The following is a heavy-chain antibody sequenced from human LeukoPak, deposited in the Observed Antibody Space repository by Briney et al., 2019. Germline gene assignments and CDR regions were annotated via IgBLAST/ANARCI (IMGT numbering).Heavy chain of an antibody. CDR3: ASRNYYGSGPDY. Sequence: GGSLRLSCAASGFTFSSYTMNWVRQAPGKGLEWISYIMRTAADVTSYADSVEGRFTISRDNAKNSLYLHMNSLRDEDTAVYYCASRNYYGSGPDYWGQGTLVTVSS. D-gene: IGHD3-10*01. CDR1: GFTFSSYT. V-gene: IGHV3-48*02. J-gene: IGHJ4*02. CDR2: IMRTAADVT.